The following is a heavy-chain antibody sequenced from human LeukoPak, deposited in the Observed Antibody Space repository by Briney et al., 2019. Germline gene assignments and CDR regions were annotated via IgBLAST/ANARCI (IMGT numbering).Heavy chain of an antibody. Sequence: GGSLRLSCAASGFTFSSYAMSWVRQAPGKGLEWVSGISGSGDRTYYADSVKGRFTISRDNSKNTLYLQMNSLRVEDTAVYYCAKWGSFHYYDSSGYPDYWGQGSLVTVSS. CDR1: GFTFSSYA. CDR2: ISGSGDRT. D-gene: IGHD3-22*01. V-gene: IGHV3-23*01. CDR3: AKWGSFHYYDSSGYPDY. J-gene: IGHJ4*02.